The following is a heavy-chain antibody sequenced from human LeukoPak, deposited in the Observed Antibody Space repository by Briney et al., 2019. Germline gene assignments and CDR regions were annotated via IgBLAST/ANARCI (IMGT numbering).Heavy chain of an antibody. CDR3: ATVVTIEAYFDY. J-gene: IGHJ4*02. D-gene: IGHD5-24*01. V-gene: IGHV1-24*01. CDR2: FDLEDGET. Sequence: GASVTVSCKVSVYTLTELAVHWVRQAPGKGLEWMGGFDLEDGETLFAQKFQGRVTMTEDTSTDTAYMELSSLRSEDTAVYYCATVVTIEAYFDYWGQGTLVTVSS. CDR1: VYTLTELA.